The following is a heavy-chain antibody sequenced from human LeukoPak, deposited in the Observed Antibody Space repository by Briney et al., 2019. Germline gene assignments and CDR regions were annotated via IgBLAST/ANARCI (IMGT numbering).Heavy chain of an antibody. J-gene: IGHJ4*02. CDR3: ARSPDILTGEKFDY. D-gene: IGHD3-9*01. CDR1: GYTFTGHY. Sequence: ASVKVSCKASGYTFTGHYVHWVRQAPGQGLEWMGWMNPKSGGTNYAQKFEARFTMNRDTSISTAYMELSRLRFDDTAVYYCARSPDILTGEKFDYWGQGTLVTVSS. V-gene: IGHV1-2*02. CDR2: MNPKSGGT.